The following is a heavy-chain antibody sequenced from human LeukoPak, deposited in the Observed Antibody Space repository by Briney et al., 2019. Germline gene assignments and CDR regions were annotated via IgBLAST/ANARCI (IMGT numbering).Heavy chain of an antibody. V-gene: IGHV5-51*01. Sequence: GESLKISCKAAGYSFTSYWIGWVRQMPGKGLEWMGVSYPSDSDTRYSPSFQGQVTISADKSTSTAYLQWDSLKASDTAMYYCARATTGTRMVDYWGQGALVTVSS. CDR3: ARATTGTRMVDY. D-gene: IGHD1-7*01. CDR2: SYPSDSDT. J-gene: IGHJ4*02. CDR1: GYSFTSYW.